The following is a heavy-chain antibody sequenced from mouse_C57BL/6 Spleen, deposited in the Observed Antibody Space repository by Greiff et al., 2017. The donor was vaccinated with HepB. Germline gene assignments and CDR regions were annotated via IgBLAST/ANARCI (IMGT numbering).Heavy chain of an antibody. J-gene: IGHJ2*01. Sequence: VQLQQSGPELVKPGASVKISCKASGYAFSSSWMNWVKQRPGKGLEWIGRIYPGDGDTNYNGKFKGKATLTADKSSSTAYMQLSSLTSEDSAVYFCATWGPGNYWGQGTTLTVSS. D-gene: IGHD4-1*01. V-gene: IGHV1-82*01. CDR2: IYPGDGDT. CDR1: GYAFSSSW. CDR3: ATWGPGNY.